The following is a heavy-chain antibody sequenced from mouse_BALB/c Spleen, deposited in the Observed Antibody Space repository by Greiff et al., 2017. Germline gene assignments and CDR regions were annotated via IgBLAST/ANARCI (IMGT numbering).Heavy chain of an antibody. CDR3: ARVNYYGSSYRFAY. CDR2: ISSGGTT. D-gene: IGHD1-1*01. CDR1: GFTFSSYA. J-gene: IGHJ3*01. Sequence: EVNVVESGGGLVKPGGSLKLSCAASGFTFSSYAMSWVRQTPEKRLEWVASISSGGTTYYPDSVKGRFTISRDNARNILYLQMSSLRSEDTAMYYCARVNYYGSSYRFAYWGQGTLVTVSA. V-gene: IGHV5-6-5*01.